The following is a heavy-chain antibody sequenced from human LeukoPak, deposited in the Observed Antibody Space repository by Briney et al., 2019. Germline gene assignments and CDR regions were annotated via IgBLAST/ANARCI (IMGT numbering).Heavy chain of an antibody. CDR3: ARVEGIAVAGTEPYYFDY. CDR1: GGSFGGYY. J-gene: IGHJ4*02. V-gene: IGHV4-34*01. Sequence: KPSETLSLTCAVYGGSFGGYYWSWIRQPPGKGLEWIGEINHSGSTNYYPSLKSRVTISVDTSKNQFSLKLSSVTAADTAVYYCARVEGIAVAGTEPYYFDYWGQGTLVTVSS. D-gene: IGHD6-19*01. CDR2: INHSGST.